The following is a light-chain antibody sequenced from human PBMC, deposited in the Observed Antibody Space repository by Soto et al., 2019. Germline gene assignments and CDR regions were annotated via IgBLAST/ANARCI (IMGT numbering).Light chain of an antibody. CDR2: DTS. CDR1: ATNVGTYNL. V-gene: IGLV2-23*02. J-gene: IGLJ1*01. Sequence: QSALTQPASVSGSRGKSITFSCTGSATNVGTYNLVSWYQQHPGRAPKLIIYDTSKRPSGVSDRFSGSGSGYTASLTISGLQADDEADYFCCSYAGSSTFVFGPGTKLTVL. CDR3: CSYAGSSTFV.